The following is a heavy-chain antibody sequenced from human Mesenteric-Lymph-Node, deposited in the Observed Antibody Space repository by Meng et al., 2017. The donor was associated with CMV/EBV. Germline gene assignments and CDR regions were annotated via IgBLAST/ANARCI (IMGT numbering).Heavy chain of an antibody. CDR1: GDSVSSNSAA. Sequence: SCAISGDSVSSNSAAWNWIRQSPSRGLEWLGRTYYRSKWYNDYAVSVKSRITINPDTSKNQFSLQLNSVTPEDTAVYYCARDLISGSYYLYYYYGMDVWGQGTTVTVSS. D-gene: IGHD1-26*01. CDR3: ARDLISGSYYLYYYYGMDV. V-gene: IGHV6-1*01. J-gene: IGHJ6*02. CDR2: TYYRSKWYN.